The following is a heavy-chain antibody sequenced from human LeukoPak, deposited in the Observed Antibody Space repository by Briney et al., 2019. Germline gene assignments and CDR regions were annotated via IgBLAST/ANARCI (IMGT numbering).Heavy chain of an antibody. V-gene: IGHV3-49*04. J-gene: IGHJ4*02. CDR3: TRGAYSGSY. CDR1: GFTFDDYC. Sequence: GGSLRLSCAASGFTFDDYCMSWVRQAPGKGLEWVGFIRSEAYGGTTEYAASVKGRFTISRDDSKSIVYLEMNTLKTEDTAVYYCTRGAYSGSYWGQGTLVTVSS. D-gene: IGHD1-26*01. CDR2: IRSEAYGGTT.